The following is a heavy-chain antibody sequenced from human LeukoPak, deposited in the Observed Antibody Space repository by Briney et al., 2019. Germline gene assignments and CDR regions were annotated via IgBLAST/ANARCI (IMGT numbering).Heavy chain of an antibody. CDR1: GFTFSSYA. V-gene: IGHV3-30*04. Sequence: GGSLRLSCAASGFTFSSYAMHWVRQAPGKGLERVAVISYDGSNKYYADSVKGRFTISRDNSKNTLYLQMNSLRAEDTAVYYCAKDEYYYDSSGYDYWGQGTLVTVSS. CDR3: AKDEYYYDSSGYDY. CDR2: ISYDGSNK. J-gene: IGHJ4*02. D-gene: IGHD3-22*01.